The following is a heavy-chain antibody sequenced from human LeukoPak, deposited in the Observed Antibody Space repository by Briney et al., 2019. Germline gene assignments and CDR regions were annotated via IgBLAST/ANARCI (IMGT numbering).Heavy chain of an antibody. CDR2: IRSKTDGGTT. CDR3: TTERSGSFPK. V-gene: IGHV3-15*01. CDR1: GFTFSNAL. J-gene: IGHJ4*02. Sequence: NAGGSLRLSCAASGFTFSNALMHWIRQAPGKGLEWVARIRSKTDGGTTDYAAPVKGRLTISRDDSENTLYLKMNSLDSEDTAVYYCTTERSGSFPKWGQGTLVTVSS. D-gene: IGHD1-26*01.